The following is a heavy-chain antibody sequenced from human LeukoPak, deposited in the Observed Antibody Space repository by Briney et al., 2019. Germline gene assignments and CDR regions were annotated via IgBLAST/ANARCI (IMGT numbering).Heavy chain of an antibody. J-gene: IGHJ4*02. V-gene: IGHV3-9*01. D-gene: IGHD3-22*01. CDR3: AKSSSTYYDMDY. Sequence: PGGSLRLACAASGFTFDDYAMHRVRQAPGKGLEWVSGISWNGGSIGYADSVKGRFTISRDNAKNSLYLQMNSLRAEDTALYYCAKSSSTYYDMDYWGQGTLVTVSS. CDR1: GFTFDDYA. CDR2: ISWNGGSI.